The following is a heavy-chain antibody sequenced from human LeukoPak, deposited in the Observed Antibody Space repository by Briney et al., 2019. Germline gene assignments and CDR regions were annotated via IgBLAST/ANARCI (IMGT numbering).Heavy chain of an antibody. D-gene: IGHD3-22*01. V-gene: IGHV4-39*01. J-gene: IGHJ4*02. CDR3: ARAGRSSYLAT. CDR2: IYYSGST. Sequence: SETLSLTCTVSGGSISSSSYYWGWIRQPPGKGLEWIGSIYYSGSTYYNPSLKSRVTISVDTSKNQFSLKLSSVTAADTAVYYCARAGRSSYLATWGQGTLVTVSS. CDR1: GGSISSSSYY.